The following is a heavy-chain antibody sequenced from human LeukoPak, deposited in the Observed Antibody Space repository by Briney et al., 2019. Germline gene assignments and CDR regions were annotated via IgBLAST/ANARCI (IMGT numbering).Heavy chain of an antibody. CDR2: IYPGDSDA. D-gene: IGHD5-24*01. Sequence: ESLKISCKGSGYTFTSYWIGWVRQVPGKGLEWMGIIYPGDSDARYSPSFQGQVTISVDKSISTAYLQWSSLKASDTAMYYCARRKGDGYNSPFDYWGQGTLVTVSS. V-gene: IGHV5-51*01. CDR1: GYTFTSYW. CDR3: ARRKGDGYNSPFDY. J-gene: IGHJ4*02.